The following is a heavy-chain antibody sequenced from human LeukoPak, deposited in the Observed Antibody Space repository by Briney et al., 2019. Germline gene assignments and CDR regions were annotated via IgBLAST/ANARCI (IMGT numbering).Heavy chain of an antibody. CDR2: IKQDGSEK. J-gene: IGHJ4*02. Sequence: PGGSLRLSCASSGFTFSDYWMSWVRQAPGKGLERVANIKQDGSEKYYVDSVKGRFTISRDNAKNSLYLQMNSLRAEDTAVYYCVRDRAYFDSSGFYNLDYWGQGTLVTVSS. CDR1: GFTFSDYW. V-gene: IGHV3-7*01. CDR3: VRDRAYFDSSGFYNLDY. D-gene: IGHD3-22*01.